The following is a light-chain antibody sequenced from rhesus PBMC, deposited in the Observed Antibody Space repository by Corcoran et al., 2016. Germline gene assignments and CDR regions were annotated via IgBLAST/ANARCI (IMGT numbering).Light chain of an antibody. V-gene: IGKV2S8*01. Sequence: DVVMTQSPLSLPVTPGQPASISCRSSQSLVHSDGKTDLNWLQQKPGQPPRRLIYQVSHRDSGVPDRFSGRGAGTDFTLKSSRVEAEDVGVYYCGQGTNVPHSFGQGTKVEIK. J-gene: IGKJ2*01. CDR1: QSLVHSDGKTD. CDR3: GQGTNVPHS. CDR2: QVS.